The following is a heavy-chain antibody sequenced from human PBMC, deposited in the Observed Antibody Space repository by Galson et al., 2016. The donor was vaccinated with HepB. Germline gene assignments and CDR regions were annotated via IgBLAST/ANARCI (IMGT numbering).Heavy chain of an antibody. CDR3: ATLEWTKPVRA. D-gene: IGHD3-3*01. CDR1: GFIFSSCG. Sequence: SLRLSCAASGFIFSSCGMRWVRQAPGKGLEWVSTISNSGSNTHYADSVGGRFTISRDDSKNTLFLEMSSLRVEDTAIYYCATLEWTKPVRAWGQGTLVTVSP. J-gene: IGHJ5*02. V-gene: IGHV3-23*01. CDR2: ISNSGSNT.